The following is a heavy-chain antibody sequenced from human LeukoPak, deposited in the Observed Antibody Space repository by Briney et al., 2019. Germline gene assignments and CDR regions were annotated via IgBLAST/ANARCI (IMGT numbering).Heavy chain of an antibody. CDR2: ISYDGSNK. CDR3: ALRQLATKYFQH. J-gene: IGHJ1*01. V-gene: IGHV3-30*03. Sequence: PGRSLRLSCAASGFTFSSHGMHWVRPAPAKGLEWVAVISYDGSNKYYADSVKGRFTISRDNSKNTLYLQVNSLRAEDTAVYYCALRQLATKYFQHWGQGTLVTVSS. D-gene: IGHD6-13*01. CDR1: GFTFSSHG.